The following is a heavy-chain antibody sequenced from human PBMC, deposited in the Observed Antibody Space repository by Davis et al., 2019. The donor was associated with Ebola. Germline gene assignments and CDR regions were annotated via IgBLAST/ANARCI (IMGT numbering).Heavy chain of an antibody. J-gene: IGHJ3*02. V-gene: IGHV3-21*01. CDR3: ASGTLGYCSGGSCLDAFDI. D-gene: IGHD2-15*01. CDR1: GFTFSSYS. CDR2: ISSSSSYI. Sequence: GGSLRLSCAASGFTFSSYSMNWVRQAPGKGLEWVSSISSSSSYIYYADSVKGRFTISRDNAKNSLYLQMNSLRAEDTAVYYCASGTLGYCSGGSCLDAFDIWGQGTMVTVSS.